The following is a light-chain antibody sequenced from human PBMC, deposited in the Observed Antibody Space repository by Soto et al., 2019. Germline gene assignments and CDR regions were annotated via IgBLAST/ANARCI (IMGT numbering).Light chain of an antibody. CDR3: QQYNSHRT. Sequence: DIQMTQSPSTLSASVGDRVTITCRASQSISSWLAWYQQKPGKAPKLLIYDASTLESGVPSRFSGSGSGTEFTLTISSLQPDDSATYYCQQYNSHRTFGQGTKVDIK. CDR2: DAS. V-gene: IGKV1-5*01. CDR1: QSISSW. J-gene: IGKJ1*01.